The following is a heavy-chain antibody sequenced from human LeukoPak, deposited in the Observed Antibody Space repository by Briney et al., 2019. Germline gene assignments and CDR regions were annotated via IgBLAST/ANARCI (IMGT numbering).Heavy chain of an antibody. V-gene: IGHV4-34*01. D-gene: IGHD4-17*01. CDR3: ARGGDYGDILDY. CDR2: INHGGST. CDR1: GGSFSGYY. Sequence: PSETLSLTCAVYGGSFSGYYWSWIRQPPGKGLEWIGEINHGGSTNYNPSLKSRVTISVDTSKNQFSLQQSSVTAGDTAVYYCARGGDYGDILDYWGQGTLVTVSS. J-gene: IGHJ4*02.